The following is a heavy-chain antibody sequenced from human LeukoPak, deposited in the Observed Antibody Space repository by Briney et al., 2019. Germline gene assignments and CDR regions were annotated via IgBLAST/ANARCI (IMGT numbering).Heavy chain of an antibody. CDR1: GFTFSSYG. Sequence: GGSLRLSCAASGFTFSSYGMHWVRQAPGKGLEWVAVISYDGSNKYYADSVKGRFIISRDNSKNTLYLQMNSLRAEDTAVYYCAKGSNNYPDNFDYWGQGTLVTVSS. CDR2: ISYDGSNK. V-gene: IGHV3-33*05. D-gene: IGHD1-1*01. J-gene: IGHJ4*02. CDR3: AKGSNNYPDNFDY.